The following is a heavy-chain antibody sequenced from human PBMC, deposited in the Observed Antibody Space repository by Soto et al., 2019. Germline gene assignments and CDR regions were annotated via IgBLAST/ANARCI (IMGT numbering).Heavy chain of an antibody. D-gene: IGHD5-12*01. Sequence: QVQLQQWGAGLLKPSETLSLTCAVYGGSFSGYYWSWIRQPPGKGLEWIGEINHSGSNNYNPSLKIRDTRSVDTSKNQFSLKLSSVTAADTAVYYCARLKTEYGGYRAARDYWGQGTLVTVSS. CDR2: INHSGSN. CDR1: GGSFSGYY. CDR3: ARLKTEYGGYRAARDY. V-gene: IGHV4-34*01. J-gene: IGHJ4*02.